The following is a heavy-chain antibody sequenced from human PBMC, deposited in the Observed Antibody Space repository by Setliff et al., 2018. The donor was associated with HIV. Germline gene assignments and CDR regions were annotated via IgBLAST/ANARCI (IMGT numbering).Heavy chain of an antibody. CDR2: IGQDGREK. CDR3: ARKLRPGHGVDV. CDR1: GFTFNNYW. D-gene: IGHD3-10*01. J-gene: IGHJ6*02. Sequence: PGGSLRLSCSASGFTFNNYWMNWVRQAPGKGLEWVANIGQDGREKNYVDSVKGRFTISRDNAKNSMDLQMNSLRAEDTAIYYCARKLRPGHGVDVWGQGTTVTVSS. V-gene: IGHV3-7*01.